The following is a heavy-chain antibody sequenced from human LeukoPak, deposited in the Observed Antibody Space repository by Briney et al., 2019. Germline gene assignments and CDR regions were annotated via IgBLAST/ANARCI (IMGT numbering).Heavy chain of an antibody. CDR1: GYSISSGYY. V-gene: IGHV4-38-2*02. D-gene: IGHD3-10*01. CDR2: IHRSGVT. CDR3: ARYSANTACYSFDF. J-gene: IGHJ4*02. Sequence: SETLSLTCTVSGYSISSGYYWSWIRQPPGKGLEWIATIHRSGVTYYNPSLKSRVTMSVDTYKTQFSLQLGSVTAASAAVYYCARYSANTACYSFDFWGQGALVTVSS.